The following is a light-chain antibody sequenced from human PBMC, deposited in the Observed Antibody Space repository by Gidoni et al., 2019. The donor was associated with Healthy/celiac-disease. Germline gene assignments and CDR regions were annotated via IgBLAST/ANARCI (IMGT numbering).Light chain of an antibody. CDR2: DAS. CDR1: QDISNY. V-gene: IGKV1-33*01. J-gene: IGKJ2*04. CDR3: QQYDNPSGCS. Sequence: DIQMTQSPSSLSASVGDRVSITCQASQDISNYLNWYQQKPGKAPKLLFYDASNLETGVPSRFSGSGSGTDFTFTISSRQPEDIATYYCQQYDNPSGCSFGQGTKLEIK.